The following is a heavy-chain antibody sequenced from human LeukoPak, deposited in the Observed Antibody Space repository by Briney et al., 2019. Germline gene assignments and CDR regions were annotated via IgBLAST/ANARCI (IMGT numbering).Heavy chain of an antibody. CDR3: AKDSDYDFWSGYYAVFDY. J-gene: IGHJ4*02. CDR1: GFTFSSYA. V-gene: IGHV3-23*01. CDR2: ISGSGGST. D-gene: IGHD3-3*01. Sequence: GGSLRLSCAASGFTFSSYAMSWARQAPGKGLEWVSAISGSGGSTYYADSVKGRFTISRDNSKNTLYLQMNSLRAEDTAVYYCAKDSDYDFWSGYYAVFDYWGQGTLVTVSS.